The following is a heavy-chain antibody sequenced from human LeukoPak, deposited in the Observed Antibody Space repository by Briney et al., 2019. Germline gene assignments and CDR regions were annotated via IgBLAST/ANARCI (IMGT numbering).Heavy chain of an antibody. CDR2: IYPADSDT. D-gene: IGHD5-24*01. CDR3: ARQGDGYINNYFDP. CDR1: GYSFTNYW. V-gene: IGHV5-51*01. J-gene: IGHJ5*02. Sequence: GESLKISCKGSGYSFTNYWIGWVRQMPGKGLEWMGIIYPADSDTRYSPSFQGQVTISVDKSISTTYLQWSSLKASDTAMYYCARQGDGYINNYFDPWGQGTLVTVSS.